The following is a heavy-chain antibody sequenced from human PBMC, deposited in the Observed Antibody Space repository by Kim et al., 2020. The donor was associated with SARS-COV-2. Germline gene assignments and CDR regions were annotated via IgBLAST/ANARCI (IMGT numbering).Heavy chain of an antibody. J-gene: IGHJ4*02. CDR3: AKDIRPMVRGVIFDY. D-gene: IGHD3-10*01. Sequence: DSVKGRFTISRDNAKNSLYLQMNSLRAEDTALYYCAKDIRPMVRGVIFDYWGQGTLVTVSS. V-gene: IGHV3-9*01.